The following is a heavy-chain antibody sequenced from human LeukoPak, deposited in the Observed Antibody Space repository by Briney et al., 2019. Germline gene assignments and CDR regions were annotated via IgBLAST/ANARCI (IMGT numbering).Heavy chain of an antibody. Sequence: GGSLRLSCAASGFTFNSYGMNWVRQAPGKGLEWVSSISSGASTIYYADSVKGRFTISRDNAKNSLYLQMNSLRAEDTAVYYCARVGALSSSWLLYWGQGTLVTVSS. V-gene: IGHV3-48*04. CDR3: ARVGALSSSWLLY. CDR2: ISSGASTI. D-gene: IGHD6-13*01. J-gene: IGHJ4*02. CDR1: GFTFNSYG.